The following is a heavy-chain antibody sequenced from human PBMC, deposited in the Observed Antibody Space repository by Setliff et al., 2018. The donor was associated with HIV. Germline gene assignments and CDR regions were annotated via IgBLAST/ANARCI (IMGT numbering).Heavy chain of an antibody. V-gene: IGHV3-7*01. CDR2: IKQDGTDK. CDR3: ARKFRPGHGVDV. J-gene: IGHJ6*02. CDR1: GFTFSDYW. Sequence: GGSLRLSCAASGFTFSDYWMSWVRQAPGKGLEWVANIKQDGTDKYYVDSVKGRFTIFRDNAKSSMYLQMNSLRAEDTAIYYCARKFRPGHGVDVWGQGTTVTVSS. D-gene: IGHD3-10*01.